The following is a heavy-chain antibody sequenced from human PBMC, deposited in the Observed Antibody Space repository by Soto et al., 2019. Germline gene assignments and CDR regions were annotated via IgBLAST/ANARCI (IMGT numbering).Heavy chain of an antibody. J-gene: IGHJ4*02. V-gene: IGHV1-18*01. CDR2: ISAYNGNT. D-gene: IGHD3-10*01. CDR3: ARDYQFAFDH. Sequence: ASVKVSCKASGYTFTSYGISWVRQAPGQGLEWMGWISAYNGNTNYAQKLQGRVXMTTDTSTSTAYMELRSLRDEDTAVYYCARDYQFAFDHWGQGTLVTVSS. CDR1: GYTFTSYG.